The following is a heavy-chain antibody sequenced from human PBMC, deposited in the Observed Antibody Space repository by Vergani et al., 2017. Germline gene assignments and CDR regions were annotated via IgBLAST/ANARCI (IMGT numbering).Heavy chain of an antibody. CDR1: GYSISSGYY. Sequence: QVQLQESGPGLVKPLETPSLTCAVSGYSISSGYYWGWIRQPPGKGLEWIGSIYHSGSTYYNPALKSRVTISEDTSKNQFSLKLGSVTAADTAVYYCARETGYSSSGYPLDCWGQGTLVAVSS. J-gene: IGHJ4*02. CDR2: IYHSGST. CDR3: ARETGYSSSGYPLDC. V-gene: IGHV4-38-2*02. D-gene: IGHD6-13*01.